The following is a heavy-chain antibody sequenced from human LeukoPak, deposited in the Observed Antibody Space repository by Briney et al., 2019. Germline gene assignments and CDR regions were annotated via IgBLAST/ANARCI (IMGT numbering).Heavy chain of an antibody. CDR1: GFTFSNYG. Sequence: PGGSLRLSCAASGFTFSNYGMNWVRQAPGKGLEWVSGISGSGGSTYSADSVKGRFIISRDNSKNMLYLQMNSLRAEDTAVYYCARDVDYANPRHDYWGQGTLVTVSS. V-gene: IGHV3-23*01. J-gene: IGHJ4*02. D-gene: IGHD4/OR15-4a*01. CDR3: ARDVDYANPRHDY. CDR2: ISGSGGST.